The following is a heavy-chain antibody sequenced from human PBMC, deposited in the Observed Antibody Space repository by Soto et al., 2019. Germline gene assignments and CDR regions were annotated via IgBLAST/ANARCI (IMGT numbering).Heavy chain of an antibody. V-gene: IGHV4-59*01. CDR2: ISHTGRT. J-gene: IGHJ4*02. CDR1: PGSMRTYY. CDR3: ARDDTTGLFDF. D-gene: IGHD4-17*01. Sequence: QVQLQESGPGLLRPAETLSLTCSVSPGSMRTYYWTWIRQSPGKGLEWIGQISHTGRTKYNPSLESRVTISVDTSRKQFSLKLSSVTAADTALYYCARDDTTGLFDFWGQGTLVTVSS.